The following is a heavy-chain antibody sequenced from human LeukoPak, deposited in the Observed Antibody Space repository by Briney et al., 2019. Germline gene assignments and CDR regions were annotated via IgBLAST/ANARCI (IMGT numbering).Heavy chain of an antibody. V-gene: IGHV1-2*02. CDR2: INPNSGGT. CDR1: GYTFTGYY. Sequence: ASVKVSCKASGYTFTGYYMHWVRQAPGQGLEWMGWINPNSGGTNYQGRVTMTRDTSISTAYMELSRLRSDDTAVYYCAPLGATPNWFDPWGQGTLVTVSS. D-gene: IGHD1-26*01. J-gene: IGHJ5*02. CDR3: APLGATPNWFDP.